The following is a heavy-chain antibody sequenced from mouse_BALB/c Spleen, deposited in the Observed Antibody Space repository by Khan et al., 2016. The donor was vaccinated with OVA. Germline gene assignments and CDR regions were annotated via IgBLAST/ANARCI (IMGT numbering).Heavy chain of an antibody. J-gene: IGHJ3*01. Sequence: VQLQESGAELARPGASVKLSCKASGYTFTDYYINWVKQRTGQGLEWIGEISPGSGDTYYNEKFKGKDTLTADKYSTTAYMQLSSRTSEASAVYFCARRNYFGYTFAYWGQGTLVTVSA. CDR2: ISPGSGDT. V-gene: IGHV1-77*01. CDR3: ARRNYFGYTFAY. CDR1: GYTFTDYY. D-gene: IGHD1-2*01.